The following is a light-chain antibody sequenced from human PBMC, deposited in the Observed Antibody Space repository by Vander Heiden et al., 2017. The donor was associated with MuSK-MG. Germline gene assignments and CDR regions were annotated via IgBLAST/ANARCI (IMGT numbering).Light chain of an antibody. CDR2: AAS. V-gene: IGKV1-33*01. CDR1: QDINNF. J-gene: IGKJ2*01. Sequence: DIQMTQSPSSLSASVGDRVTITCQASQDINNFLNWYQQKPGKAPKLLIYAASSLETGVPSRFSGSGSGTDFTFTISSLQPEDIATYYCQYYDKLHFMYTFGQGTRLEIK. CDR3: QYYDKLHFMYT.